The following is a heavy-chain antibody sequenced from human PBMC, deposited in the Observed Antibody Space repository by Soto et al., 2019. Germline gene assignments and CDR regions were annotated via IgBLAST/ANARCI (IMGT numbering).Heavy chain of an antibody. J-gene: IGHJ6*02. D-gene: IGHD2-15*01. CDR3: SGGIRMDYYYGMDV. CDR2: IWYDGSNK. CDR1: RLCLSSSG. V-gene: IGHV3-33*01. Sequence: RSQRLFGVPARLCLSSSGIVCVRQAPGKGLEWVAVIWYDGSNKYYADSVKGRFTISRDNSKNTLYLHMNSLRAEDTAVYYCSGGIRMDYYYGMDVWGQGTTVTVSS.